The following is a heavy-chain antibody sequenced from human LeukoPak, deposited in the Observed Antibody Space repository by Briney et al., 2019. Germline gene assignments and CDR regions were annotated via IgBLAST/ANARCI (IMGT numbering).Heavy chain of an antibody. CDR2: ISYSGST. V-gene: IGHV4-59*12. CDR3: ARDFGDYGGQLGGDY. D-gene: IGHD4-23*01. Sequence: SETLSLTCTVSGGSISSYHWSWIRQPPGKGLEWIGYISYSGSTNYNPSLKSRVTISVHTSKNQFSLQLSSVTAADTAVYYCARDFGDYGGQLGGDYWGQGTLVTVSS. CDR1: GGSISSYH. J-gene: IGHJ4*02.